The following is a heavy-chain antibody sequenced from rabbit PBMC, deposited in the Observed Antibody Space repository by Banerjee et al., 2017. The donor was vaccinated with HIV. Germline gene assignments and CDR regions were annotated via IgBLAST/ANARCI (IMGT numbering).Heavy chain of an antibody. Sequence: QEQLVESGGGLVQPGGSLKLTCTVSGFDFSSYGVSWVRQAPGKGLEWIGCINSNTGNTVYASWAKGPFTISKTSSTTVTLQMTSLTAADTATYFCARDLAGVIGWNFNLWGPGTLVTVS. J-gene: IGHJ4*01. CDR3: ARDLAGVIGWNFNL. V-gene: IGHV1S45*01. CDR1: GFDFSSYG. CDR2: INSNTGNT. D-gene: IGHD4-1*01.